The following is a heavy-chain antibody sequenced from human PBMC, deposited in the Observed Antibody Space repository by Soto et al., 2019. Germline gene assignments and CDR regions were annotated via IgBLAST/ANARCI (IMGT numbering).Heavy chain of an antibody. V-gene: IGHV4-34*01. CDR1: GGSFSGYY. CDR3: ARAYITMVRGVIGWFDP. D-gene: IGHD3-10*01. Sequence: TSETLSLTCAVYGGSFSGYYWSWIRQPPGKGLEWIGEINHSGSTNYNPSLKSRVTISVDTSKNQFSLKLSSVTAADTAVYYCARAYITMVRGVIGWFDPWGQGTLVTVSS. J-gene: IGHJ5*02. CDR2: INHSGST.